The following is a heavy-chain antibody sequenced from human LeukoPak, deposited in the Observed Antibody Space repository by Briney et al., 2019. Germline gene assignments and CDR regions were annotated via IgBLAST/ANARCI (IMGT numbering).Heavy chain of an antibody. Sequence: GGSLRLSCAASGFTFSSYGMHWVRQAPGKGLEWVAVISYDGSNKYYADSVKGRFTISRDNSKNTLYLQMNSLRAEDTAVYYCARDYYGSGSYSALFEYWGQGTLVTVSS. CDR2: ISYDGSNK. D-gene: IGHD3-10*01. J-gene: IGHJ4*02. V-gene: IGHV3-30*03. CDR3: ARDYYGSGSYSALFEY. CDR1: GFTFSSYG.